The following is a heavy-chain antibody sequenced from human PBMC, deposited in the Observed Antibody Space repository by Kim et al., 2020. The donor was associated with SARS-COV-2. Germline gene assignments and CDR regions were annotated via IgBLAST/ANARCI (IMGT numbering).Heavy chain of an antibody. D-gene: IGHD3-3*01. Sequence: NGRFTSSRDNAKNSLYLQMNSLRDEDTAVYYCARDLDYDFWSGYAKTFDYWGQGTLVTVSS. CDR3: ARDLDYDFWSGYAKTFDY. J-gene: IGHJ4*02. V-gene: IGHV3-48*02.